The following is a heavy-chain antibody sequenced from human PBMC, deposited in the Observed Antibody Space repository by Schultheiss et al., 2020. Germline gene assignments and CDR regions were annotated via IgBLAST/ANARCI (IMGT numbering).Heavy chain of an antibody. CDR3: ARGKKEDIDEYYIPLPQSGTYYFDY. Sequence: ASVKVSCKASGYTFTSYDINWVRQATGQGLEWMGWMNPNSGNTGYAQKFQGRVTMTRNTSISTAYMELSSLRSEDTAVYYCARGKKEDIDEYYIPLPQSGTYYFDYWGQGTLVTVSS. CDR1: GYTFTSYD. V-gene: IGHV1-8*01. CDR2: MNPNSGNT. J-gene: IGHJ4*02. D-gene: IGHD2/OR15-2a*01.